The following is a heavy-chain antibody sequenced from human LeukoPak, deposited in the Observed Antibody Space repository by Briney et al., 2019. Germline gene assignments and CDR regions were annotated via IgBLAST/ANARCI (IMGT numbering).Heavy chain of an antibody. J-gene: IGHJ5*02. V-gene: IGHV4-31*03. CDR3: ARDKGYSYGYWFDP. CDR1: GGSISSGGYY. Sequence: TLSLTCTVSGGSISSGGYYWSWIRQHPGKGLEWIGYTYYSGSTYYNPSLKSRVTISVDTSKNQFSLKLSSVTAADTAVYYCARDKGYSYGYWFDPWGQGTLVTVSS. D-gene: IGHD5-18*01. CDR2: TYYSGST.